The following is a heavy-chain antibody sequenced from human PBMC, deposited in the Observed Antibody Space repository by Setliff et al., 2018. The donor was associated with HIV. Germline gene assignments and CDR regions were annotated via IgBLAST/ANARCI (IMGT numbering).Heavy chain of an antibody. Sequence: GSLRLSCSASGFLFNRYSLNWVRQAPGRGPEWVASISNSSRYYWVKARYGDSVRGRFTISGDYAKNSVYLQMNSLRVEDSAVYYCASAVLRGGDDAFGLWGRGTVVTVSS. D-gene: IGHD3-10*01. V-gene: IGHV3-21*01. CDR1: GFLFNRYS. CDR3: ASAVLRGGDDAFGL. J-gene: IGHJ3*01. CDR2: ISNSSRYY.